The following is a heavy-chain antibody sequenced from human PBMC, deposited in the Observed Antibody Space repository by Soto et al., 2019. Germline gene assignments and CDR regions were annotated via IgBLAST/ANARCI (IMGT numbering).Heavy chain of an antibody. Sequence: EVQLVETGGGLIQPGGSLRLSCAASGLTVSSNYMNWVRQAPGKGLEWVSVLYSGGSTHYAGSVKGRCIISRDNSKNTLYLQMNSLRAEDTAVYYCASDPPGDEGDAFDIWSHGTMVTVSS. V-gene: IGHV3-53*02. CDR1: GLTVSSNY. D-gene: IGHD3-10*01. J-gene: IGHJ3*02. CDR3: ASDPPGDEGDAFDI. CDR2: LYSGGST.